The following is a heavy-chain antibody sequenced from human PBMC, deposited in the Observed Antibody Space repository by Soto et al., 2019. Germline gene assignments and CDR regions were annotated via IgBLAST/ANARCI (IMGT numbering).Heavy chain of an antibody. CDR2: IFYTGTT. CDR1: GGSISYNSYY. CDR3: ARLVVVAPVANA. V-gene: IGHV4-39*02. Sequence: SQTLSPTCSVSGGSISYNSYYWGRIRQPPGKGLEWVGGIFYTGTTYYSPSLKDRVTISVDTSKNSFYLNLTSVTAADTAVYFCARLVVVAPVANAWGQGTLVTVSS. J-gene: IGHJ5*02. D-gene: IGHD2-2*01.